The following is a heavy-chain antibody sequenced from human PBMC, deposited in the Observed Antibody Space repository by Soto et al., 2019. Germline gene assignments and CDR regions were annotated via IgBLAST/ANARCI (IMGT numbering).Heavy chain of an antibody. J-gene: IGHJ6*03. CDR1: DGSISSYY. CDR3: ASGISDLWSGSGYYYYMDV. V-gene: IGHV4-59*01. CDR2: FYYSGST. D-gene: IGHD3-3*01. Sequence: PWETLSLTWTVSDGSISSYYWSWIRQPPGKGLEGIGYFYYSGSTEYSPSLKSRVTVSVDTSKNQFSLKLSSVTAADTAVYYCASGISDLWSGSGYYYYMDVWGKGTTVTVSS.